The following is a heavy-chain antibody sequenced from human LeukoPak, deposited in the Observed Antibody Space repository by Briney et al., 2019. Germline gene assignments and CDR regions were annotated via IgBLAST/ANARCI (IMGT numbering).Heavy chain of an antibody. CDR3: ATVQVLVLEHFDY. Sequence: GGSLRLSCAASGFTFSSYGMSWVRQAPEKGLEWVSAISGSGSYTYYADSVKGRFTISRDSAKNTVYLQMNSLRVEDTAMYYCATVQVLVLEHFDYWGQGTLVTVSS. CDR1: GFTFSSYG. CDR2: ISGSGSYT. V-gene: IGHV3-23*01. J-gene: IGHJ4*02. D-gene: IGHD2-8*02.